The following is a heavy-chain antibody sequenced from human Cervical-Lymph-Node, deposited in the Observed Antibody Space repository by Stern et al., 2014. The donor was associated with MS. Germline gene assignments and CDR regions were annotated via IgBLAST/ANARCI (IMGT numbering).Heavy chain of an antibody. CDR2: LDPEDGAT. J-gene: IGHJ6*02. CDR1: GYTLTELS. Sequence: VHLVESGAEVKKPGASVKVSCKVSGYTLTELSIHWVRQAPGNGLEWMGGLDPEDGATIYAERFQGRVTMTEDTSTETAYMELSSLRSEDTAVYYCATVFGNTTEQLVYYYYGMDVWGQGTTVTVSS. V-gene: IGHV1-24*01. CDR3: ATVFGNTTEQLVYYYYGMDV. D-gene: IGHD6-6*01.